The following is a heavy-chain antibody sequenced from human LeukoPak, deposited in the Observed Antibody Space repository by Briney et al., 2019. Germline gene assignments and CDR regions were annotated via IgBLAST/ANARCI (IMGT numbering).Heavy chain of an antibody. CDR3: AEADDIHAFHI. CDR2: ISGSGVNT. CDR1: GFTFSTYI. Sequence: GGSLRLSCAASGFTFSTYIMNWVRQAPGKGLEWVSTISGSGVNTHYADSVKGRFTISSDNSNNTLFLQMDSLRAEDTAIYYCAEADDIHAFHIWGQGTLVTVSS. D-gene: IGHD2-15*01. V-gene: IGHV3-23*01. J-gene: IGHJ3*02.